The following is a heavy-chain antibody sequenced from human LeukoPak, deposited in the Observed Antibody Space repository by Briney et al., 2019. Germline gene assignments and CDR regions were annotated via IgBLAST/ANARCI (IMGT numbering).Heavy chain of an antibody. J-gene: IGHJ4*02. Sequence: ASVKVSCKASGYPFTGYYMHWVRQAPGQGLEWMGWINPNSGDTNYAQKFQGRVTMTRDTSISTAYMELYRLGSDDTAVYYCARPSMERYFDWLPDYWGQGTLVTVS. CDR1: GYPFTGYY. CDR3: ARPSMERYFDWLPDY. V-gene: IGHV1-2*02. CDR2: INPNSGDT. D-gene: IGHD3-9*01.